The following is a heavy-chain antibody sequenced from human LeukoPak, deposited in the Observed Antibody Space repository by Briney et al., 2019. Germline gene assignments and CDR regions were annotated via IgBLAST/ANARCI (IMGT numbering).Heavy chain of an antibody. CDR1: GFTFSDYY. D-gene: IGHD1-26*01. CDR3: ARAKRLRSLSGAFDI. V-gene: IGHV3-11*01. CDR2: ISSSGSTI. J-gene: IGHJ3*02. Sequence: GGSLRLSCAASGFTFSDYYMSWIRQAPGKGLEWVSYISSSGSTIYYADPVKGRFTISRDNAKNSLYLQMNSLRAEDTAVYYCARAKRLRSLSGAFDIWGQGTMVTVSS.